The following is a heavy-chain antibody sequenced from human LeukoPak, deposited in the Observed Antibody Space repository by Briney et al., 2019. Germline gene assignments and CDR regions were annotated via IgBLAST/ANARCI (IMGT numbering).Heavy chain of an antibody. CDR2: ISTSGNTI. D-gene: IGHD6-19*01. CDR3: ARDRGYSSGWYGQDY. J-gene: IGHJ4*02. CDR1: EFTFSDYY. Sequence: GGSLRLSCAASEFTFSDYYMSWIRQAPGKGLEWVSYISTSGNTIYYADSVKGRFTISRDNAKNSLYLQMNSLRAEDTAVYYCARDRGYSSGWYGQDYWGQGTLVTVSS. V-gene: IGHV3-11*01.